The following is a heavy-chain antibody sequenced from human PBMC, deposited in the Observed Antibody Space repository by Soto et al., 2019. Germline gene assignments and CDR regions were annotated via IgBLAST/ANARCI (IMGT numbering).Heavy chain of an antibody. Sequence: GGSLRLSCAASGFTFSSYAMHWVRQAPGKGLEWVAVISYDGSNKYYADSVKGRFTISRDNSKNTLYLQMNSLRAEDTAVYYCARESYSPVLRYFDWLSNPLYYGMDVWGQGTTVTVSS. V-gene: IGHV3-30-3*01. CDR3: ARESYSPVLRYFDWLSNPLYYGMDV. CDR1: GFTFSSYA. J-gene: IGHJ6*02. CDR2: ISYDGSNK. D-gene: IGHD3-9*01.